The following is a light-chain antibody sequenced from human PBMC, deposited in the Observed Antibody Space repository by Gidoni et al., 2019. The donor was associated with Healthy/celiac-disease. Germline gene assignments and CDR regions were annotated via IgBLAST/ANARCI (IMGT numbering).Light chain of an antibody. CDR2: GAS. CDR3: QQYNNWQWT. J-gene: IGKJ1*01. V-gene: IGKV3-15*01. CDR1: QSVSSN. Sequence: EIVMTQSPATLSVSPGERATLSCRASQSVSSNLAWYQQKPGQAPRLLIYGASTRATGIPARFSGSGSGTEFTLTISSLQSEDLAVYYCQQYNNWQWTFGQGTKVEIK.